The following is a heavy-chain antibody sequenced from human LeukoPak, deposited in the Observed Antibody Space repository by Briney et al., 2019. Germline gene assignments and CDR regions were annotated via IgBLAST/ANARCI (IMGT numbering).Heavy chain of an antibody. J-gene: IGHJ4*02. CDR1: GFTFSRND. Sequence: GGSLRLSCAASGFTFSRNDMSWVRQAPGKGLEWVSAISGGGGSTYYADSVKGRFTISRDNSKNTLCLQMNSLRAEDTAVYYCAKGGNYYESCFLFHCLLWAQGPLVTVST. CDR3: AKGGNYYESCFLFHCLL. CDR2: ISGGGGST. D-gene: IGHD3-22*01. V-gene: IGHV3-23*01.